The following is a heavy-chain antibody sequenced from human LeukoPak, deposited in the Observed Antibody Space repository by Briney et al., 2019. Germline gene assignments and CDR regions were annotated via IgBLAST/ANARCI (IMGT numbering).Heavy chain of an antibody. Sequence: TGGSLRLSCAASGFTFIDYAMSWVRQALGKGLKWVSVISGSGVSTYNADCVKGRFTISRDNSKNTLYLQMNSLRAEDTAVYYCAISVESAVTTNPYFDYWGQGILVTVSS. D-gene: IGHD4-17*01. V-gene: IGHV3-23*01. J-gene: IGHJ4*02. CDR1: GFTFIDYA. CDR2: ISGSGVST. CDR3: AISVESAVTTNPYFDY.